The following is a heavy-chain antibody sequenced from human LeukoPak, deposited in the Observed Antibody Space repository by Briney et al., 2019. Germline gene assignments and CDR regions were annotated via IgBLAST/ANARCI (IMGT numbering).Heavy chain of an antibody. Sequence: GESLKISCKGSGYSFTSYWIGWVRQMPGKGLEWMGVLYPGDSDTRYSPSFQDQVTISGDKSITTAYLQWSSLKASDTAMYYCARRDYYGSGSYRGPAFFDYWGQGTLVTVSS. CDR3: ARRDYYGSGSYRGPAFFDY. D-gene: IGHD3-10*01. J-gene: IGHJ4*02. V-gene: IGHV5-51*01. CDR2: LYPGDSDT. CDR1: GYSFTSYW.